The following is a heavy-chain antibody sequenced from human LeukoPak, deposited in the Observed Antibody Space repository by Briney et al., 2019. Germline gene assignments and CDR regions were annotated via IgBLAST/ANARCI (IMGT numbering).Heavy chain of an antibody. J-gene: IGHJ4*02. V-gene: IGHV4-34*01. D-gene: IGHD4-4*01. CDR3: ARGPTVTTRYFDY. CDR1: GGSFSGYY. CDR2: INHSGST. Sequence: SETLSLTCAVYGGSFSGYYWSWIRQPPGKGLEWIGEINHSGSTNYNPSLKSRVTISVDTSKNQFSLKLSSVTAADTAVYYCARGPTVTTRYFDYWGQGTLVTVSS.